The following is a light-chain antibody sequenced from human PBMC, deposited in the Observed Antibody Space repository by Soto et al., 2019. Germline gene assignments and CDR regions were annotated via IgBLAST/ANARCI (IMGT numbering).Light chain of an antibody. CDR2: AAS. Sequence: DIRMTQSPSSLSASVGDRVTITCRASQTINSYLNWYQQKPGKAPKLLIYAASTLQSGVPSRFSGSGSGTDVTLTISSLRPEDFATYYCQQSESTSWTFGQGTKVEVK. V-gene: IGKV1-39*01. J-gene: IGKJ1*01. CDR1: QTINSY. CDR3: QQSESTSWT.